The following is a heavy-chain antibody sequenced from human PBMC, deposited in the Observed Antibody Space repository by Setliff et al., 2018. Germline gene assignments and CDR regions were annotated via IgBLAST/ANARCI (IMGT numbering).Heavy chain of an antibody. J-gene: IGHJ3*02. Sequence: ASVKVSCKASGYSFQRYGINWLRQAPGQGLEWLGWISSYNGNTKYAQTVQDRIRVTTDTSTSTPYMGLRSLRSDDTAVYFCARSSDSGYYHQRDAFDIWGQGTRVTVSS. CDR3: ARSSDSGYYHQRDAFDI. D-gene: IGHD3-22*01. V-gene: IGHV1-18*04. CDR1: GYSFQRYG. CDR2: ISSYNGNT.